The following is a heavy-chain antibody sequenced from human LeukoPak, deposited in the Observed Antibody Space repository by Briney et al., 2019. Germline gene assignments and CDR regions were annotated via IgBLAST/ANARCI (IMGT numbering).Heavy chain of an antibody. Sequence: GGSLRLSCAASGFTFSKYAMSWVRQAPGKGLEWVSSISSSSSYIYYADSVKGRFTISRDNAKNSLYLQMNSLRAEDTAVYYCARESYDSSGFSIFRYFDYWGQGTLVTVSS. CDR1: GFTFSKYA. D-gene: IGHD3-22*01. V-gene: IGHV3-21*01. J-gene: IGHJ4*02. CDR3: ARESYDSSGFSIFRYFDY. CDR2: ISSSSSYI.